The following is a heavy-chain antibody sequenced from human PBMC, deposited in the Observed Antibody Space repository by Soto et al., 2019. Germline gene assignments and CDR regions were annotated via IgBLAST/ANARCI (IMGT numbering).Heavy chain of an antibody. Sequence: KVSCKASGGTFSSYAISWVRQAPGQGLEWMGGIIPIFGTANYAQKFQGRVTITADKSTSTAYMELSSLRSEDTAVYYCARVRPVLRYFDWLSPYYYYGMDVWGQGTTVTVSS. CDR2: IIPIFGTA. D-gene: IGHD3-9*01. J-gene: IGHJ6*02. CDR3: ARVRPVLRYFDWLSPYYYYGMDV. V-gene: IGHV1-69*06. CDR1: GGTFSSYA.